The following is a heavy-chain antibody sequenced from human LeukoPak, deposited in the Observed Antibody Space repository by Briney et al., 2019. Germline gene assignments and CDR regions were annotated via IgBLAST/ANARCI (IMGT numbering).Heavy chain of an antibody. J-gene: IGHJ3*02. V-gene: IGHV3-7*03. Sequence: GGSLRLSCAASGFTFSRFWMTWVRQAPGKGLEWVANIKEDGTEKYCVDSLKGRFSISRDNAKESLYLQMNSLRADDTAVYYGAREGYDLGAFDIWGQGTMVTVSS. CDR1: GFTFSRFW. CDR3: AREGYDLGAFDI. D-gene: IGHD1-20*01. CDR2: IKEDGTEK.